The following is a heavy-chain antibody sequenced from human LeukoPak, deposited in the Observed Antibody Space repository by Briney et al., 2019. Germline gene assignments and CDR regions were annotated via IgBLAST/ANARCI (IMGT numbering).Heavy chain of an antibody. V-gene: IGHV4-59*08. CDR1: GGSISSYY. J-gene: IGHJ6*02. Sequence: SETLSLTCTVSGGSISSYYWSWIRQPPGKGLEWIGYIYYSGSTNYNPSLKSRVTISVDTSKNQFSLKLNSVTAADTAVYYCARLNYYFYGTDVWGPGTTVTVSS. CDR2: IYYSGST. D-gene: IGHD3-10*01. CDR3: ARLNYYFYGTDV.